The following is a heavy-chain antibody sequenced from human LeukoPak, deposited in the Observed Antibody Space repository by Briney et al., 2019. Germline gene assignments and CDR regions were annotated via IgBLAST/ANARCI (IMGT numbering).Heavy chain of an antibody. V-gene: IGHV4-30-4*01. CDR3: ARYYGDAWFDP. CDR1: GGSISSGDYY. Sequence: PSETLSLTCLVSGGSISSGDYYWSWIRQPPGKGLEWIGYIYYSGSTYYNPSLKSRVTISVDTSKNQFSLKLSSVTAADTAVYYCARYYGDAWFDPWGQGTLVTVSS. D-gene: IGHD4-17*01. CDR2: IYYSGST. J-gene: IGHJ5*02.